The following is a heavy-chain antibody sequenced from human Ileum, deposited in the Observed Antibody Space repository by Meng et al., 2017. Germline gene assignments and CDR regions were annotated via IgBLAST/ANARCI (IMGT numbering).Heavy chain of an antibody. CDR2: INHSGST. D-gene: IGHD3-22*01. J-gene: IGHJ4*02. CDR1: GGSFSGYY. Sequence: QVQLQQWGGGLLKPSETLSLPCAVYGGSFSGYYWSWIRQPPGKGLEWIGEINHSGSTNYNPSLKSRVTISVDTSKNQFSLKLSSVTAADTAVYYCARNYYDSSGEDSNDYWGQGTLVTVSS. CDR3: ARNYYDSSGEDSNDY. V-gene: IGHV4-34*01.